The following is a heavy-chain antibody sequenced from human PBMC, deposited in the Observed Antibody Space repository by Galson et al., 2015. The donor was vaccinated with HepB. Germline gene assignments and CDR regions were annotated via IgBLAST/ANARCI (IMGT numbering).Heavy chain of an antibody. J-gene: IGHJ4*02. Sequence: SVKVSCKVSGYTLSEFSIHWVRQAPGKGLEWMGGFNPEHGEAIYTQKFQGRVTMTEDASTDTAFMELSSLRSEDTAVYYCATDRIAFPGRSPAGFDYWGQGTLSPSPQ. D-gene: IGHD6-13*01. CDR3: ATDRIAFPGRSPAGFDY. CDR2: FNPEHGEA. V-gene: IGHV1-24*01. CDR1: GYTLSEFS.